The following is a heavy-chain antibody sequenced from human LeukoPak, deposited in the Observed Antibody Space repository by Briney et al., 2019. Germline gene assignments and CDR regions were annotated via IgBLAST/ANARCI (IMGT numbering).Heavy chain of an antibody. D-gene: IGHD2-15*01. Sequence: GGSLRLSCAASGFTFSSYGMHWVRQAPGKGLEWVAFIRYDGSNKYYADSVKGRFTISRDNSNNTLYLQMNSLRAEDTAVYYCAMMGRYCSADSCYLGWFDPWGQGTLVTVSS. CDR2: IRYDGSNK. J-gene: IGHJ5*02. V-gene: IGHV3-30*02. CDR1: GFTFSSYG. CDR3: AMMGRYCSADSCYLGWFDP.